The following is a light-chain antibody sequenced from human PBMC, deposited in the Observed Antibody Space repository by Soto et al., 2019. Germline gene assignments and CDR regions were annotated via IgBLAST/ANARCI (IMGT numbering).Light chain of an antibody. CDR1: QSISSN. V-gene: IGKV3-15*01. CDR2: DAS. CDR3: QQYNDWPPRWT. Sequence: EIVMTQSPATLSVSPGERATLSCRASQSISSNLAWYQQKPGQAPRLLIYDASTRATGIPARFSGSGSGTEFTFTISSLQSEDFAVYYCQQYNDWPPRWTFGQGTKVEIK. J-gene: IGKJ1*01.